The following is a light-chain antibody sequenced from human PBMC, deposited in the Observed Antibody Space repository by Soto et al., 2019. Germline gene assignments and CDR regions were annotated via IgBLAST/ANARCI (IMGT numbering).Light chain of an antibody. Sequence: ATQMTASRSSLSASVGDRVTITCRARTRTRNALGWYQQKPAQATKLVLYAASRLPRGAPSCFSGSGPGTHCTLTISSLRPGGFATYHCHQDYNFPRMFGKGTK. CDR3: HQDYNFPRM. CDR2: AAS. CDR1: TRTRNA. J-gene: IGKJ1*01. V-gene: IGKV1-6*01.